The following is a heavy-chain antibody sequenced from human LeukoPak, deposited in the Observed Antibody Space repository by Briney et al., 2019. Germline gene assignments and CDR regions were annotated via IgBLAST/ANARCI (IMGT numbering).Heavy chain of an antibody. V-gene: IGHV3-21*01. CDR3: LRDLNWSLDQ. CDR2: ISSSWTYI. CDR1: GFNFVSYS. Sequence: PGGSLRLSCAASGFNFVSYSMNWVRQAPGKGLEWVSSISSSWTYIYYADSVKGRFTISRDNAKNTLYLQMNSLRAEDTAVYYCLRDLNWSLDQWGQGTLVTVSS. J-gene: IGHJ4*02. D-gene: IGHD1-20*01.